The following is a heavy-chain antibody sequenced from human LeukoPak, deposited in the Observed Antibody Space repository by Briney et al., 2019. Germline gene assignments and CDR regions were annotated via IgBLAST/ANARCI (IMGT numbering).Heavy chain of an antibody. Sequence: SETLSLTCTVSGGSINSYYWSWIRQPAGKGLEWIGRIYTSGSTNYNPSLKSRVTMSVDTSKNQFSLKLSSVTAADTAVYYCARVRDFWSGSYYYYMDVWGKGTTVTVSS. CDR2: IYTSGST. J-gene: IGHJ6*03. D-gene: IGHD3-3*01. V-gene: IGHV4-4*07. CDR1: GGSINSYY. CDR3: ARVRDFWSGSYYYYMDV.